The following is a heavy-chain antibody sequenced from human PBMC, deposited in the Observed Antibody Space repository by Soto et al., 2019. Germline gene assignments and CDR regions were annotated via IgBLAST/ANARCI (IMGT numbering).Heavy chain of an antibody. Sequence: QVQLQESGPGLVKPSQTLSLTCTVSGGSISSGGYYWSWIRQHPGKGLEWIGYIYYSGSTYYNPSLESRVTISVDTSKIHFSLKLSSVTAADTAVYYCARAHEDYGDYAGAFDIWGQGTMVTVSS. CDR3: ARAHEDYGDYAGAFDI. CDR2: IYYSGST. CDR1: GGSISSGGYY. J-gene: IGHJ3*02. D-gene: IGHD4-17*01. V-gene: IGHV4-31*03.